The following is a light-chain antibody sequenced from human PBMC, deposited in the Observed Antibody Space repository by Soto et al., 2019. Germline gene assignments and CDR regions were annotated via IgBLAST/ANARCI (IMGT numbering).Light chain of an antibody. V-gene: IGKV1-39*01. J-gene: IGKJ1*01. CDR2: AAY. Sequence: DVQMTLSPASLSASVGARVTITCRASQGIRNDLGWYQQKPGKAXKLLIYAAYSLQSGVPSRFSGSGSGTDFTLTIRSLQPEDFATYYCQQSHSIPLTFGQGTKVEIK. CDR3: QQSHSIPLT. CDR1: QGIRND.